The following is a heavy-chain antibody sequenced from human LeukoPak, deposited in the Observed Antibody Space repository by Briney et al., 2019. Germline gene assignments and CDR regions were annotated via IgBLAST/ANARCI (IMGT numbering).Heavy chain of an antibody. CDR3: VKDRSGAAAGIRLDS. CDR1: GFTFSYFG. Sequence: GKSLRLSCAASGFTFSYFGMHWVRQAPGKGLEWVAVISYDGSKKYYAESVKGRFTISRDNSKGTLYLQMNRLRADDKALYYCVKDRSGAAAGIRLDSWGQGTLVTVSS. V-gene: IGHV3-30*18. CDR2: ISYDGSKK. D-gene: IGHD6-13*01. J-gene: IGHJ4*02.